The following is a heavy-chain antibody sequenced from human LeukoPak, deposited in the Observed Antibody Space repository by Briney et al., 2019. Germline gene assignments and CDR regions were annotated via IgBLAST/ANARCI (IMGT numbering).Heavy chain of an antibody. V-gene: IGHV4-59*01. CDR3: ARGAYSGSYGY. Sequence: PSETLSLTCTVSGGSISRYYWSWIWQPPGKGLEWIGYIYYSGRTNYNPSLKSRVTISVDTSKNQFSLKLSSVTAADTAVYYCARGAYSGSYGYWGQGTLVTVSS. J-gene: IGHJ4*02. CDR1: GGSISRYY. CDR2: IYYSGRT. D-gene: IGHD1-26*01.